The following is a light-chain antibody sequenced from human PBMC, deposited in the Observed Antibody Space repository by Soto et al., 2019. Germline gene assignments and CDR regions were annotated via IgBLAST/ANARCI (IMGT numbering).Light chain of an antibody. V-gene: IGKV1-6*02. Sequence: IQMTQSPSSLSASVRDRVTITCRASQDIGNDLGWYQQKPGKAPNLLIYAASSLRSGVPSRFSGSGSGTHFTLTINSLQAEDSATYFCLQYYTYPLTFGQGTKVEIK. CDR3: LQYYTYPLT. CDR2: AAS. CDR1: QDIGND. J-gene: IGKJ1*01.